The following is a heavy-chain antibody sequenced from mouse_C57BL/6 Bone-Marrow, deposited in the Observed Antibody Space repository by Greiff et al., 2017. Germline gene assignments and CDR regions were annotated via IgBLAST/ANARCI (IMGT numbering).Heavy chain of an antibody. V-gene: IGHV1-5*01. CDR3: TRGDGGVY. D-gene: IGHD1-1*01. J-gene: IGHJ2*01. Sequence: VQLQQSGAELVKPGASVKISCKASGYTFNSYWMHWVKQRPGQGLEWIGAIYPGNSDTSYNQKFKGKAKLTAVTSASTAYMELSSLTNEDSAVYDCTRGDGGVYWGQGTTLTVSS. CDR1: GYTFNSYW. CDR2: IYPGNSDT.